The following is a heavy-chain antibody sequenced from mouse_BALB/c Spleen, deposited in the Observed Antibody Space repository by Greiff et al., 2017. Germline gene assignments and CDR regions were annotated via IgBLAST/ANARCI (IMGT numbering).Heavy chain of an antibody. J-gene: IGHJ1*01. CDR2: INPSTGYT. D-gene: IGHD2-4*01. CDR1: GYTFTSYW. CDR3: ARSYDYDGYFDV. Sequence: LQESGAELAKPGASVKMSCKASGYTFTSYWMHWVKQRPGQGLEWIGYINPSTGYTEYNQKFKDKATLTADKSSSTAYMQLSSLTSEDSAVYYCARSYDYDGYFDVWGAGTTVTVSS. V-gene: IGHV1-7*01.